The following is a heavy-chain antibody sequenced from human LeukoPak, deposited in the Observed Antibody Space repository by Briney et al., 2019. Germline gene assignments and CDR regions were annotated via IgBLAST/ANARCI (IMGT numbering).Heavy chain of an antibody. V-gene: IGHV3-48*02. Sequence: GGSLRLSCAASGFTLSSYSMNWVRQAPGKGLERVLYISSSSTIIYYADSVKGRFTISRDNAKNSLYLQMNSLRDEDTAVYFCASDGGYQDAFDIWGQGTMVTVSS. D-gene: IGHD1-26*01. CDR1: GFTLSSYS. CDR3: ASDGGYQDAFDI. J-gene: IGHJ3*02. CDR2: ISSSSTII.